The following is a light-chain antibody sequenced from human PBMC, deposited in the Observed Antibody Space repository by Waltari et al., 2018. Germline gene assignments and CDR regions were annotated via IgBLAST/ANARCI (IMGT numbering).Light chain of an antibody. CDR3: GTWDSSLSGAV. CDR1: SSNIGNNS. J-gene: IGLJ7*01. V-gene: IGLV1-51*02. Sequence: QSVLTQPPSVSAAPGQRVTISCSGGSSNIGNNSLSWYRQFPVTAPKLLIYENTERPSGIPGRFSGSKSGTSATLDITGLQAGDEADYYCGTWDSSLSGAVFGGGTHLTVL. CDR2: ENT.